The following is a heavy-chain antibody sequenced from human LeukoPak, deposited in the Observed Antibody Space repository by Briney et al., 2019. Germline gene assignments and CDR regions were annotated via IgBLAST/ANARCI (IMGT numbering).Heavy chain of an antibody. Sequence: ERSLRLSCAASGFTFSSYAMHWVRQAPGKGLEWVAVISYDGSNKYYADSVKGRFTISRDNSKNTLYLHMNSLRPEDTAVFYCARRWSHTDYWGQGTLVTVSS. CDR2: ISYDGSNK. V-gene: IGHV3-30-3*01. CDR3: ARRWSHTDY. CDR1: GFTFSSYA. J-gene: IGHJ4*02. D-gene: IGHD4-23*01.